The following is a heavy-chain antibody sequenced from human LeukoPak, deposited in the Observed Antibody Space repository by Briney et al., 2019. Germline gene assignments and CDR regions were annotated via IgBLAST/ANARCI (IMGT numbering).Heavy chain of an antibody. V-gene: IGHV5-51*01. CDR2: INPADSNA. J-gene: IGHJ3*01. Sequence: GESLKISCTGSGYSFTSYWIGWVRQMPGKGLEGMGIINPADSNARYSPSFQGQVTISADKSISTAYLQWSSLKASDSAMYYCARRKNYNSGWEFWGQGTMVTVSS. CDR1: GYSFTSYW. D-gene: IGHD6-19*01. CDR3: ARRKNYNSGWEF.